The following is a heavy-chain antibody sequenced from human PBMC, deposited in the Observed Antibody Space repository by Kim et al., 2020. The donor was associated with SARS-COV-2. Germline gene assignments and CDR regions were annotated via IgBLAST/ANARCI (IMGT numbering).Heavy chain of an antibody. Sequence: PTRTMQVTISVDTSKNQFSRRLNSVTAADTAVYYCARRGIGGTYYDYWGQGTLVTVSS. CDR3: ARRGIGGTYYDY. J-gene: IGHJ4*02. V-gene: IGHV4-59*08. D-gene: IGHD3-16*01.